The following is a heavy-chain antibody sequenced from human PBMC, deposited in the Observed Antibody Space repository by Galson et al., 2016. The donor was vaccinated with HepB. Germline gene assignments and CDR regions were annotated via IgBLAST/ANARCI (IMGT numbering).Heavy chain of an antibody. V-gene: IGHV1-3*04. Sequence: SVKVSCKASGNTFSNYTLHWVRQAPGHRPEWMGWINTGNSNTNYSQKFQGRLTFTRDTSASTTYMELSSLSSEDTAVFYCAFLRLRGVRYYTTMDVWGQGTTVTVSS. J-gene: IGHJ6*02. CDR2: INTGNSNT. CDR3: AFLRLRGVRYYTTMDV. D-gene: IGHD3-10*01. CDR1: GNTFSNYT.